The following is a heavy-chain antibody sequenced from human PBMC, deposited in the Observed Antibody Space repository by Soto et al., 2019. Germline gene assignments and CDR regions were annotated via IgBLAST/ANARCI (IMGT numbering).Heavy chain of an antibody. Sequence: PSETLSLTCGVSGYSLTSGYHWGWIRQPPGKGLEWIGTIYHSGTTYYNPSLMSRVTMSVDTSKNQFSLKVTSATAADTAVYFCVRVYGRSSCFFDSWGQGTLVTAPQ. D-gene: IGHD6-6*01. CDR3: VRVYGRSSCFFDS. CDR1: GYSLTSGYH. V-gene: IGHV4-38-2*01. CDR2: IYHSGTT. J-gene: IGHJ4*02.